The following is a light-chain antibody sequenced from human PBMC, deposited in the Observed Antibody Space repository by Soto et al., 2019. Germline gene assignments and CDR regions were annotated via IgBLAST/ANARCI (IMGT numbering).Light chain of an antibody. CDR3: SSFTPSTTLV. CDR2: DVT. V-gene: IGLV2-14*03. Sequence: QSVLTQPASVSGSPGQSITISCTGTSSDVGGYDYVAWYQQHPGKVPKLLIYDVTNRPSGVSNRFSGSKSGNTASLTISGLQTEDEADYYCSSFTPSTTLVFGGGTQLTVL. CDR1: SSDVGGYDY. J-gene: IGLJ3*02.